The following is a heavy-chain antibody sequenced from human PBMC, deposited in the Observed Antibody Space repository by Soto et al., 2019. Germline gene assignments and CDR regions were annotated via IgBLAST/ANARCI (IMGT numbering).Heavy chain of an antibody. J-gene: IGHJ4*02. CDR3: ARESPPADY. Sequence: QVQLVQSGAEVKKPGASVKISCKASVYTFNSYGISWVRQASGQGLEWMGWISAYNDNTNYAQNLQGRVIMTTDTFTSTDYMQLRSLRSDDTAVYYCARESPPADYWGQGTLVTVSS. CDR1: VYTFNSYG. V-gene: IGHV1-18*01. CDR2: ISAYNDNT.